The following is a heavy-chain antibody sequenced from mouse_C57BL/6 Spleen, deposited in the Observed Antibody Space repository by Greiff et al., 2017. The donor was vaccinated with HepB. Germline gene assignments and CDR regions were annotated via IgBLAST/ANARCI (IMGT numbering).Heavy chain of an antibody. CDR2: IYPRSGNT. CDR3: ARSGGSSYAYFDV. J-gene: IGHJ1*03. V-gene: IGHV1-81*01. CDR1: GYTFTSYG. Sequence: VQLQQSGAELARPGASVKLSCKASGYTFTSYGISWVKQRTGQGLEWIGEIYPRSGNTYYNEKFKGKATLTADKSSSTAYMELRSLTSEDSAVYFCARSGGSSYAYFDVWGTGTTVTVSS. D-gene: IGHD1-1*01.